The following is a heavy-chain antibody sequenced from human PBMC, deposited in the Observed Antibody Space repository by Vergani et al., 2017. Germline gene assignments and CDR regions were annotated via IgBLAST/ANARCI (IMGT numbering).Heavy chain of an antibody. J-gene: IGHJ5*02. CDR2: IYSGGST. D-gene: IGHD3-10*01. CDR1: GFTVSSNY. CDR3: AREERKLLWFGEYNWFDP. Sequence: EVQLVESGGGLVQPGGSLRLSCAASGFTVSSNYMSWVRQAPGKGLEWVSVIYSGGSTYYADSVKGRFTISRDNSKNTLYLQMNSLRAEDTAVYYCAREERKLLWFGEYNWFDPWGQGTLVTVSS. V-gene: IGHV3-66*02.